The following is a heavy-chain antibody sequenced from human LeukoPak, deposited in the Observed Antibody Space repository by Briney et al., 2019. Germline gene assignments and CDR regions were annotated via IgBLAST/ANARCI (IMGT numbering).Heavy chain of an antibody. J-gene: IGHJ4*02. V-gene: IGHV4-39*07. Sequence: PSETLSLTCTVSGGSISSSSYCCSWIRQPPGKGLEWIETIYYSGSTYYNPSLKSRVIISVDTSKNQFSLKLRSVTAADTAVYYCARAGIIGTTQDYWGQGTLVTVSS. CDR2: IYYSGST. CDR3: ARAGIIGTTQDY. CDR1: GGSISSSSYC. D-gene: IGHD1-20*01.